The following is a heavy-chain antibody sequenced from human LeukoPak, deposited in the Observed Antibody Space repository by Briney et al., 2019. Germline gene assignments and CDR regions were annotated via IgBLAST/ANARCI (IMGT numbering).Heavy chain of an antibody. CDR2: ISSSSYI. Sequence: MTGGSLRLSCAASGFTFSSYSMNWVRRAPGKGLEWVSSISSSSYIYYADSVKGRFTISRDNAKNSLYLQMNSLRAEDTAVYYCARLGNLTTVTTVDYWGQGTLVTVSS. J-gene: IGHJ4*02. V-gene: IGHV3-21*01. D-gene: IGHD4-17*01. CDR3: ARLGNLTTVTTVDY. CDR1: GFTFSSYS.